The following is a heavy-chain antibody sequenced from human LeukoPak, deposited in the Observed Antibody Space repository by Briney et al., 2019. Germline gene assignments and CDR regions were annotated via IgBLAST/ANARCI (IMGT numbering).Heavy chain of an antibody. CDR1: GGSFSGYY. Sequence: SETLSLTCAVYGGSFSGYYWTWIRQHPGKGLQWIGEINHSGSTNYIPSLKSRVTISVDTSKNQFSLKLSSVTAADTAVYYCARGGYYGSGNDFRFDPWGQGTLVTVSS. V-gene: IGHV4-34*01. J-gene: IGHJ5*02. CDR2: INHSGST. D-gene: IGHD3-10*01. CDR3: ARGGYYGSGNDFRFDP.